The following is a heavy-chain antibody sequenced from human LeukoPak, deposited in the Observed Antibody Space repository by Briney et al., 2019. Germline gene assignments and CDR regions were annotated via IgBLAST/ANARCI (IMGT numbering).Heavy chain of an antibody. D-gene: IGHD2-15*01. Sequence: SQTLSLTCAISGDSVSNNNAAWNWIRQSPSRGLEWLGRTYYRSKWYTDYAVSVSSRITINPDASKNQFSLKLSSVTVADTAVYYCARDCGGGSCYGYYFDYWGQGTLVTVSS. J-gene: IGHJ4*02. V-gene: IGHV6-1*01. CDR3: ARDCGGGSCYGYYFDY. CDR2: TYYRSKWYT. CDR1: GDSVSNNNAA.